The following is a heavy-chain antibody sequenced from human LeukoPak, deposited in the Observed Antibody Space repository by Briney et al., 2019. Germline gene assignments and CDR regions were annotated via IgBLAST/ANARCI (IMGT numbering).Heavy chain of an antibody. V-gene: IGHV4-34*01. CDR3: ARGRENYSRAGFGY. CDR1: SGSFSAYY. Sequence: SETLSLTCAVYSGSFSAYYWSWLRQPPGKGLEWIGEINHSGSTNYNPSLESRVTVLVDKSKNQLSLKLRSVTAADTAVYYCARGRENYSRAGFGYWAQGTLVTVSS. D-gene: IGHD4-11*01. J-gene: IGHJ4*02. CDR2: INHSGST.